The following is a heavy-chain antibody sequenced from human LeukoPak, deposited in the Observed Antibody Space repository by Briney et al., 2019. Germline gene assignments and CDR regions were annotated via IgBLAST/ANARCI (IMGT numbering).Heavy chain of an antibody. V-gene: IGHV3-7*01. CDR3: VAWGNSGNS. CDR2: MNGDGSQI. J-gene: IGHJ3*01. CDR1: GFTFSSYG. Sequence: PGGSLRLSCAASGFTFSSYGMHWVRQAPGKGLEWVAHMNGDGSQIYYMDFVKGRFTISRDNAKNSLYLQMNGLRAEDTAVYYCVAWGNSGNSWGQGTMVIVSS. D-gene: IGHD1-26*01.